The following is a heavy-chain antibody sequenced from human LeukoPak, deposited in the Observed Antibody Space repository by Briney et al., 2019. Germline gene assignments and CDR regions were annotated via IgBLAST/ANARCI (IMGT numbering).Heavy chain of an antibody. J-gene: IGHJ6*04. Sequence: SETLSLTCTVSGGSVSSGSYYWSWIRQPPGKGLEWIGYIYYSGSTNYNPSLKSRVTISVDTSKNQFSLKLSSVTAADTAVYYRARDFRAGMDVWGKGTTVTVSS. V-gene: IGHV4-61*01. CDR3: ARDFRAGMDV. CDR1: GGSVSSGSYY. CDR2: IYYSGST.